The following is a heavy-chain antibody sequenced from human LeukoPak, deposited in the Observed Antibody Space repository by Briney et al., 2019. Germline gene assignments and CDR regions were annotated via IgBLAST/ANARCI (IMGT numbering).Heavy chain of an antibody. D-gene: IGHD3-3*01. CDR3: ARGTPHGYDFWSGYYTGYYYYYYGMDV. V-gene: IGHV1-8*01. Sequence: ASVKVSCRASGYTFTSYDINWVRQATGQGLEWMGWMNPNSGNTGYAQKFQGRVTMTRNTSISTAYMELRSLRSEDTAVYYCARGTPHGYDFWSGYYTGYYYYYYGMDVWGQGTTVTASS. CDR2: MNPNSGNT. CDR1: GYTFTSYD. J-gene: IGHJ6*02.